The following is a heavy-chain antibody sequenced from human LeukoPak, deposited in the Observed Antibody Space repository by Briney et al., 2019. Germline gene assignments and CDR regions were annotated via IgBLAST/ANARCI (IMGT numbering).Heavy chain of an antibody. D-gene: IGHD6-19*01. V-gene: IGHV3-23*01. CDR3: AKDAFQIAVAGAFDY. CDR1: GFTFSSYW. CDR2: ISDSGVNT. J-gene: IGHJ4*02. Sequence: PGGSLRLSCAASGFTFSSYWMSWVRQAPGKGLEWVSGISDSGVNTYYADSVKGRFSISRDNAKSTLYLQMNSLRAEDTAVYYCAKDAFQIAVAGAFDYWGQGTLVTVSS.